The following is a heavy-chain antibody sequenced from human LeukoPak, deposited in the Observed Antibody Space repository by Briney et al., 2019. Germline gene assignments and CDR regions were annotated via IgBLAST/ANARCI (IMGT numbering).Heavy chain of an antibody. CDR2: ISGSSSDI. CDR1: GFTFSNYN. CDR3: ARDRGSYYYGSGSNWFDT. D-gene: IGHD3-10*01. Sequence: GGSLRLSCAASGFTFSNYNMNWVRQAPGKGLEWVSSISGSSSDIYYADSVKGRFTISRDNAKNSLFLQMNSLRAEDTAVYYCARDRGSYYYGSGSNWFDTWGRGTLVTVSS. V-gene: IGHV3-21*01. J-gene: IGHJ5*02.